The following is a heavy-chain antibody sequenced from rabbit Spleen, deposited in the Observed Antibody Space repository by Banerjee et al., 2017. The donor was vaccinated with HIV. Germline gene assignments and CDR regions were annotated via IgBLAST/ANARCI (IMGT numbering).Heavy chain of an antibody. V-gene: IGHV1S40*01. CDR2: IEAGSSGFT. Sequence: QSLEESGGDLVKPGASLTLTCIASGVSFSGSSYMCWVRQAPGKGLEWIACIEAGSSGFTYFANWAKGRFTISRTSSTTVTLQMTSLTAADTATYFCARDTGSSFSSYGMDLWGQGTLVTVS. J-gene: IGHJ3*01. CDR1: GVSFSGSSY. D-gene: IGHD8-1*01. CDR3: ARDTGSSFSSYGMDL.